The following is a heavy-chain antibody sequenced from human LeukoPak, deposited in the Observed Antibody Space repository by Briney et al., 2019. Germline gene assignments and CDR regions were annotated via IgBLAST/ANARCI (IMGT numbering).Heavy chain of an antibody. J-gene: IGHJ4*02. CDR3: AREAKRVTTVDY. CDR1: GFTFGSYS. CDR2: ISSSSSYI. D-gene: IGHD4-17*01. V-gene: IGHV3-21*01. Sequence: GGSLRLSCAASGFTFGSYSMNWVRQAPGKGLEWVSSISSSSSYIYYADSVKGRFTISRDNAKNSLYLQMNSLRAEDTAVYYCAREAKRVTTVDYWGQGTLVTVSS.